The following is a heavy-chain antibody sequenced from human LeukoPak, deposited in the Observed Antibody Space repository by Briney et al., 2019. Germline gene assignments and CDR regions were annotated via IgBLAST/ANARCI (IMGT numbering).Heavy chain of an antibody. CDR3: ASTNYYGSGSYYNNWFDP. V-gene: IGHV1-18*04. D-gene: IGHD3-10*01. Sequence: ASVKVSCKASGYTFTSYYMHWVRQAPGQGLEWMGWISPYNGNTNYAQKLQGRVTMTTDTSTSTAYMELRSLRSDDTAVYYCASTNYYGSGSYYNNWFDPWGQGTLVTVSS. CDR1: GYTFTSYY. J-gene: IGHJ5*02. CDR2: ISPYNGNT.